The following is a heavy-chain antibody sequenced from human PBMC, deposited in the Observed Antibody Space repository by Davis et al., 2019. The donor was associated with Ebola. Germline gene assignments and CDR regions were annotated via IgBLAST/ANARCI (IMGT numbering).Heavy chain of an antibody. Sequence: SETLSLTCTVSGGSISSYYWSWIRQPPGKGLEWIGYIYYSGSTYYNPSLKSRVTISVDTSKNQFSLKLSSVTAADTAVYYCARRGFGKTYYYYGMDVWGQGTTVTVSS. CDR1: GGSISSYY. CDR2: IYYSGST. J-gene: IGHJ6*02. D-gene: IGHD3-10*01. V-gene: IGHV4-59*04. CDR3: ARRGFGKTYYYYGMDV.